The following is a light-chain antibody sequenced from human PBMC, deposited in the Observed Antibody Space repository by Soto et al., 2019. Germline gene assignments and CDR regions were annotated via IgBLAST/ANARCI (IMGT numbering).Light chain of an antibody. J-gene: IGLJ1*01. Sequence: QSVRTQPPSASGSPGQSVTISCTGTSSDVGGYNYVSWYQQHPGKAPKLMIYDVSNRPSGVSNRFSGSKSGNTASLTISGLQAEDGADYYCSSYTSRTTDVFGTGTKVT. CDR2: DVS. CDR1: SSDVGGYNY. CDR3: SSYTSRTTDV. V-gene: IGLV2-14*03.